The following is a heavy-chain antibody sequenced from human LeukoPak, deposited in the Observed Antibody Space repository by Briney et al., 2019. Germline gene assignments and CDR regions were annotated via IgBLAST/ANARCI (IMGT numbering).Heavy chain of an antibody. CDR2: INHSGST. CDR3: ARVGKSWFGELVY. J-gene: IGHJ4*02. CDR1: GGSFSGYY. V-gene: IGHV4-34*01. Sequence: SETLSLTCAVYGGSFSGYYWSWIRQPPGKGLEWIGEINHSGSTNYNPSLKSRVTISVDTSKNQFSLKLSSVTAADTAVYYCARVGKSWFGELVYWGQGTLVTVSS. D-gene: IGHD3-10*01.